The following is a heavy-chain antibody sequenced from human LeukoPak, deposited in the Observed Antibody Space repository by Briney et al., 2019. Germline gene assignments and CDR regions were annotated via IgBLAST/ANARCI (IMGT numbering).Heavy chain of an antibody. Sequence: SSETLSLTCTVSGYSIISGYYWGWIRQPPGEGLEWIGSIYHSGSTYYNPSLKSRVTISVDTSKNQFSLRLSSVTAADTAVYYCAREGVGGSFGDHYYGMDVWGQGTTVTVSS. CDR1: GYSIISGYY. D-gene: IGHD3-10*01. V-gene: IGHV4-38-2*02. J-gene: IGHJ6*02. CDR2: IYHSGST. CDR3: AREGVGGSFGDHYYGMDV.